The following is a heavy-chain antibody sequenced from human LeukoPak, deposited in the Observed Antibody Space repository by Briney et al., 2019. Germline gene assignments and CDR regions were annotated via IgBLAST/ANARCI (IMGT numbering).Heavy chain of an antibody. Sequence: GGSLRLSCAASGFTVSSNYISWVRQAPGKGPEWVSVIYSDGSTYYADSVKGRFTISRDTSKNTLYLQMNSLRTEDTAVYYCARGLAAGGTYPHYWGQGTMVSVSS. CDR1: GFTVSSNY. CDR3: ARGLAAGGTYPHY. D-gene: IGHD6-13*01. CDR2: IYSDGST. V-gene: IGHV3-53*01. J-gene: IGHJ4*02.